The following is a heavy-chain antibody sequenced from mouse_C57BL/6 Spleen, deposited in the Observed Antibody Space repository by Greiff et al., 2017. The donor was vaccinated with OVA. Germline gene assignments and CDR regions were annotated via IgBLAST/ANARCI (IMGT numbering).Heavy chain of an antibody. CDR2: IYPGSGNT. V-gene: IGHV1-76*01. CDR1: GYTFTDYY. CDR3: ARSGIYYGNYVGSYYAMDY. D-gene: IGHD2-1*01. J-gene: IGHJ4*01. Sequence: VQRVESGAELVRPGASVKLSCKASGYTFTDYYINWVKQRPGQGLEWIARIYPGSGNTYYNEKFKGKATLTAEKSSSTAYMQLSSLTSEDSAVYFCARSGIYYGNYVGSYYAMDYWGQGTSVTVSS.